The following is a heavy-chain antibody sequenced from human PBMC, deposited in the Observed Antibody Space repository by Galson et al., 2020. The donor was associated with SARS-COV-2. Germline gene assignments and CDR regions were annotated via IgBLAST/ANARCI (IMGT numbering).Heavy chain of an antibody. Sequence: GGSLRLSCAASGFTFSSYAMHWVRQAPGKGLEWVAVISYDGSNKYYADSVKGRFTISRDNSKNTLYLQMNSLRAEDTAVYYCARAYKGAYYYGMGVWGQGTTVTVSS. D-gene: IGHD1-1*01. J-gene: IGHJ6*02. CDR3: ARAYKGAYYYGMGV. CDR2: ISYDGSNK. CDR1: GFTFSSYA. V-gene: IGHV3-30-3*01.